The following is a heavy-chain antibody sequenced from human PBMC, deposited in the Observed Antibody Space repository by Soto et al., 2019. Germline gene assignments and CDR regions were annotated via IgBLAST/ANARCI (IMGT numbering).Heavy chain of an antibody. J-gene: IGHJ6*02. V-gene: IGHV3-30-3*01. CDR2: ISYDGSNK. CDR3: ARDKKGGSGSYHKRYYYGLDV. Sequence: PLRLSCAASGFPLIRYAMSWARPAPGEGLDWVAVISYDGSNKYYADSVKGRFTISREQSKNTRYRQMNRLRAEDTAVYYCARDKKGGSGSYHKRYYYGLDVWGQGTTVTVS. CDR1: GFPLIRYA. D-gene: IGHD3-10*01.